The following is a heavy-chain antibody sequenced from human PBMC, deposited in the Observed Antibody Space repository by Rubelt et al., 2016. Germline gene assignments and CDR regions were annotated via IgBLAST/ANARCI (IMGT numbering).Heavy chain of an antibody. Sequence: QVQLQESGPGLVKPSETLSLTCTVSGDSISSYYWNWIRQPPGKGLEWIGYIYYTGSTSHNPSLTSRVTISVDTSKNHFSRKLSSVTAADTAVYYCARSGRMVRGPFDYWGQGTLVTVSS. V-gene: IGHV4-59*01. CDR2: IYYTGST. CDR3: ARSGRMVRGPFDY. D-gene: IGHD3-10*01. CDR1: GDSISSYY. J-gene: IGHJ4*02.